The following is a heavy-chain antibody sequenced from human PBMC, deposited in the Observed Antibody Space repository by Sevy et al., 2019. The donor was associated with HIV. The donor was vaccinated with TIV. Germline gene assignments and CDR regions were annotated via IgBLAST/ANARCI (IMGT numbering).Heavy chain of an antibody. V-gene: IGHV4-39*01. Sequence: SETLSLTCTVFGGSISSDSYNWGWIRQPPGKGLEWIGSISYSGDTHYNPSVKSRLSMSVDTSKNQFSLNLASVTAADTAVYFCARNYGGSADFWGQGTLVTVSS. J-gene: IGHJ4*02. CDR3: ARNYGGSADF. D-gene: IGHD3-10*01. CDR2: ISYSGDT. CDR1: GGSISSDSYN.